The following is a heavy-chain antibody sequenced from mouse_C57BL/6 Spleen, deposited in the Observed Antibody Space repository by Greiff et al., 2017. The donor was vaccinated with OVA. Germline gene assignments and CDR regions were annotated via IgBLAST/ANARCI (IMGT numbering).Heavy chain of an antibody. V-gene: IGHV3-6*01. Sequence: ESGPGLVKPSQSLSLTCSVTGYSITSGYYWNWIRQFPGNKLEWMGYISYDGSNNYNPSLKNRISITRDTSKNQFFLKLNSVTTEDTATYYCARDDGIYYDYDEAYWGQGTLVTVSA. CDR3: ARDDGIYYDYDEAY. D-gene: IGHD2-4*01. CDR1: GYSITSGYY. J-gene: IGHJ3*01. CDR2: ISYDGSN.